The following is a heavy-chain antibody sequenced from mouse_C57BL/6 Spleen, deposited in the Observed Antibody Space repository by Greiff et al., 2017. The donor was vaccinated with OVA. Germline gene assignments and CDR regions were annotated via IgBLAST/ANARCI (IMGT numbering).Heavy chain of an antibody. CDR2: IDPETGGT. CDR1: GYTFTDYE. Sequence: QVQLQQSGAELVRPGASVTLSCKASGYTFTDYEMHWVKQTPVHGLEWIGAIDPETGGTAYNQKFKGKAILTADKSSSTAYMELRSLTSEDSAVYYCTRTGYGSSYHYFDYWGQGTTLTVSS. D-gene: IGHD1-1*01. V-gene: IGHV1-15*01. J-gene: IGHJ2*01. CDR3: TRTGYGSSYHYFDY.